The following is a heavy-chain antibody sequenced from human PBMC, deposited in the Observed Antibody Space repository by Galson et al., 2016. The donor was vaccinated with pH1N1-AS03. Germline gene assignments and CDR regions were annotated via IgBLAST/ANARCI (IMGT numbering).Heavy chain of an antibody. CDR2: FDPSDSHT. CDR3: AGGYSGFGFVY. J-gene: IGHJ4*02. Sequence: SGAEVKKPGESLRISCTGSGYSFTNYWINWVRQMPGKGLEWMGRFDPSDSHTSYSPSFQGHVTFSADKSINTAYLQWSSLKSSDTAIYYCAGGYSGFGFVYWGQGTLVAVSS. CDR1: GYSFTNYW. D-gene: IGHD5-12*01. V-gene: IGHV5-10-1*01.